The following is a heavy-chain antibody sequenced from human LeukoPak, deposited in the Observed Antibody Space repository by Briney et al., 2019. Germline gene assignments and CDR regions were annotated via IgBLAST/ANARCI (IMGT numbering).Heavy chain of an antibody. CDR2: IYPGDSDI. D-gene: IGHD3-16*01. V-gene: IGHV5-51*01. CDR1: GYSFNSYW. CDR3: ARRSSSGGHYFDY. J-gene: IGHJ4*02. Sequence: GESLKISCKGSGYSFNSYWIGWVRQMPGKGPEWLVIIYPGDSDIKTGPSFEGQVTISADESNSTAYLQWSSLKASDTAMYYCARRSSSGGHYFDYWGQGTLVTVSS.